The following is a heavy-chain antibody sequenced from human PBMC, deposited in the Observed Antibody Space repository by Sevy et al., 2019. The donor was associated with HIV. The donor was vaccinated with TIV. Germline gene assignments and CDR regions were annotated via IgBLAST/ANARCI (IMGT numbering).Heavy chain of an antibody. Sequence: ASVKVSCKASGYTFTGYYMHWVRQAPGQGLEWMGWINPNSGSTNYAQKFQGRVTMTRDTSISTAYMELSRLRSDDTAVYYCAREVTMIVATYYYYGMDVWGQGTTVTVSS. CDR3: AREVTMIVATYYYYGMDV. CDR2: INPNSGST. CDR1: GYTFTGYY. D-gene: IGHD3-22*01. J-gene: IGHJ6*02. V-gene: IGHV1-2*02.